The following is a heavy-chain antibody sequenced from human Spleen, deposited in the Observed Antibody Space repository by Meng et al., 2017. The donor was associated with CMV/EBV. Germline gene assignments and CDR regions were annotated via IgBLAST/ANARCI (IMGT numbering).Heavy chain of an antibody. CDR1: GFTFSRSS. D-gene: IGHD2-2*01. V-gene: IGHV3-23*03. CDR3: AREMTGYCSSTRCFPFQVYGMDV. Sequence: GGSLRLSCAASGFTFSRSSMNWVRQAPGKGLEWVSVINSGGSSTDYADSVKGRFTIPRDNSKNTLYLQMNSLRAEDTAVYYCAREMTGYCSSTRCFPFQVYGMDVWGQGTTVTVSS. J-gene: IGHJ6*02. CDR2: INSGGSST.